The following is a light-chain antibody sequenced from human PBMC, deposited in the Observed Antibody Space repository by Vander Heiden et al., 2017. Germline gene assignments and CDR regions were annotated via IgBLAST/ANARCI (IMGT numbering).Light chain of an antibody. CDR3: AVWDDSLSVWV. CDR1: SSNIGSNT. Sequence: QSVLTQPPSASGPPGQRVTISCSGSSSNIGSNTVNWYQQPPGTAPKLLIYSDDQRPSGVPDRFSGSKSGTSASLAISGLQSEDETDYYCAVWDDSLSVWVFGGGTKLTVL. V-gene: IGLV1-44*01. J-gene: IGLJ3*02. CDR2: SDD.